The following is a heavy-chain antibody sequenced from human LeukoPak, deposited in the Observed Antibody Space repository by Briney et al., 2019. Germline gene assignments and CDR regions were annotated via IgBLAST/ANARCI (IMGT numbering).Heavy chain of an antibody. CDR2: IYYSGST. V-gene: IGHV4-39*01. J-gene: IGHJ4*02. CDR3: ARLFSRIYGRSGEFDY. CDR1: GGSISSSSYY. Sequence: PSETLSLTCTVSGGSISSSSYYWGWIRQPPGKGLEWIGSIYYSGSTYYNPSLKSRVTISVDTSKNQFSLKLSSVTAADTAVYYCARLFSRIYGRSGEFDYWGQGTLVTVSS. D-gene: IGHD3-3*01.